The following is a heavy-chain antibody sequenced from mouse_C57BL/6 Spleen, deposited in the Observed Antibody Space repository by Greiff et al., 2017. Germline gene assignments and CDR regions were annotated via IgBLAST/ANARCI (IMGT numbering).Heavy chain of an antibody. Sequence: VQLKQSGPELVKPGASVKLSCKASGYTFTDYYMNWVKQSHGKSLEWIGDINPNNGGTSYNQKFKGKATLTVDKSSSTAYMELRSLTSEDSAVYYCARTSGYDGARGSFDVWGTGTPVTVSS. CDR3: ARTSGYDGARGSFDV. CDR1: GYTFTDYY. CDR2: INPNNGGT. V-gene: IGHV1-26*01. J-gene: IGHJ1*03. D-gene: IGHD2-3*01.